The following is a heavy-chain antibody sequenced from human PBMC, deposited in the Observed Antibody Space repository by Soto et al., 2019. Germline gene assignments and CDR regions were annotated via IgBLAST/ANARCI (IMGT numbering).Heavy chain of an antibody. CDR3: ASFWVSSSPNGMDV. D-gene: IGHD6-6*01. J-gene: IGHJ6*02. Sequence: QVQLVESGGGVVQPGRSLRLSCAASGFTFSSYAMHWVRQAPGKGLEWVAVISYDGSNKYYADSVKGRFTISRDNSKNTLYLQMNSLRAEDTAVYYCASFWVSSSPNGMDVWGQGTTVTVSS. CDR2: ISYDGSNK. V-gene: IGHV3-30-3*01. CDR1: GFTFSSYA.